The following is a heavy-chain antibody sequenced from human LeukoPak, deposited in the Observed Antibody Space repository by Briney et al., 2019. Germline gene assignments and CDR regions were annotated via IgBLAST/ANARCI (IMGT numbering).Heavy chain of an antibody. D-gene: IGHD5-18*01. CDR1: GYTFTSYG. CDR3: ARERSNTQAMAMGASWLDP. Sequence: GASVKVSCKASGYTFTSYGISWVRQAPGQGLEWMGVIDPGSDRTSYSQKFQGRVTMTRDTSTNTVYMELSSLRSEDTAIYYCARERSNTQAMAMGASWLDPWGQGTLVTVSS. J-gene: IGHJ5*02. CDR2: IDPGSDRT. V-gene: IGHV1-46*01.